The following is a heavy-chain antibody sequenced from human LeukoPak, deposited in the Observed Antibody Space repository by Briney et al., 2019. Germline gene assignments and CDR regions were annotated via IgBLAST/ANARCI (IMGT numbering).Heavy chain of an antibody. J-gene: IGHJ5*02. CDR2: INPNRGDT. Sequence: GASVKVSCKASGYTFTGYYMHWVRQAPGQGLEWMGWINPNRGDTNYAQKFQGRVAMTRDTSISTAYMELSRLRSDDTAVYYCATNRYDRSGYYRSWGQGTLVTVSS. V-gene: IGHV1-2*02. CDR1: GYTFTGYY. D-gene: IGHD3-22*01. CDR3: ATNRYDRSGYYRS.